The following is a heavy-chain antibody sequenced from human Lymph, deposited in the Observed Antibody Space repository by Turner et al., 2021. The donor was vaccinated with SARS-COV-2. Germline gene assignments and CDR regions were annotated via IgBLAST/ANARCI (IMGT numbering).Heavy chain of an antibody. D-gene: IGHD2-15*01. CDR1: GGPISTSNW. CDR3: ATKYCSGGSCSYFDY. J-gene: IGHJ4*02. V-gene: IGHV4-4*02. Sequence: QVQLQEPGPGLVKPSGTLSLPCAVPGGPISTSNWWCWVRQTPGKGLEWIGEIYHSGNTNYNPSLKSRVTISVDKSKNQFSLKLVSVTAADTAVYYCATKYCSGGSCSYFDYWGQGTLVTVSS. CDR2: IYHSGNT.